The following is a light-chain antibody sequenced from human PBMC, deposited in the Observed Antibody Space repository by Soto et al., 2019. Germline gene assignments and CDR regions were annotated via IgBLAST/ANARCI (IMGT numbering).Light chain of an antibody. CDR3: CSYAGSYTHV. CDR2: DVT. J-gene: IGLJ1*01. V-gene: IGLV2-11*01. CDR1: SSDVGGYNY. Sequence: QSALTQPRSVSGSPGQSVTISCTGTSSDVGGYNYVSWYQQHPGKSPRLMIYDVTKRPSGLPDRFSGSKSGNTASLTISGLQAEDEADYYSCSYAGSYTHVFGTGTKLTVL.